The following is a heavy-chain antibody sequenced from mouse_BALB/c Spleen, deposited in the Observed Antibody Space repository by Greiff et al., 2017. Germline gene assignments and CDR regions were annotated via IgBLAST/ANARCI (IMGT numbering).Heavy chain of an antibody. CDR1: GFSLTSYG. J-gene: IGHJ4*01. V-gene: IGHV2-2*02. Sequence: QVQLKQSGPGLVQPSQSLSITCTVSGFSLTSYGVHWVRQSPGKGLEWLGVIWSGGSTDYNAAFISRLSISKDNSKSQVFFKMNSLQANDTAIYYCARKGALYYGYAMDYWGQGTSVTVSS. CDR3: ARKGALYYGYAMDY. CDR2: IWSGGST. D-gene: IGHD1-1*01.